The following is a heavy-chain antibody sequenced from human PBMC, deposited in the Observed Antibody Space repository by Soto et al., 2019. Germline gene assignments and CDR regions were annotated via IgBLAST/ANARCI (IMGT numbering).Heavy chain of an antibody. CDR2: ISYDGSNK. D-gene: IGHD2-8*01. CDR3: AKDQTGYCTNGVCPLLYGMDV. J-gene: IGHJ6*02. CDR1: GFTFSSYG. V-gene: IGHV3-30*18. Sequence: QVQLVESGGGVVQPGRSLRLSCAASGFTFSSYGMHWVRQAPGKGLEWVAVISYDGSNKYYADSVKGRFTISRDNSKNALYLKMNGLRAEDKAVYYCAKDQTGYCTNGVCPLLYGMDVWGQGSTVTVSS.